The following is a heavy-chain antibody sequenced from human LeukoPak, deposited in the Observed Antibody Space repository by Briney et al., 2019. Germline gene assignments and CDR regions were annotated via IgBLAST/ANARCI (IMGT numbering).Heavy chain of an antibody. CDR2: IYPGDSDT. V-gene: IGHV5-51*01. Sequence: GESLKISCKASGYTFADYWIGWVRQMPGKGLEWMGIIYPGDSDTRYSPSFQGQVTISADKSISTAYLQWSSLKASDTAMYYCARPEAAYYDSTGAFDIWGQGTMVTVSS. D-gene: IGHD3-22*01. CDR3: ARPEAAYYDSTGAFDI. CDR1: GYTFADYW. J-gene: IGHJ3*02.